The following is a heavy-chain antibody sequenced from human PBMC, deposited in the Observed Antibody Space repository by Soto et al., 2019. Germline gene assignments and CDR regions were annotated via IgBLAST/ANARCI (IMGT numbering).Heavy chain of an antibody. CDR2: INPNSGGT. J-gene: IGHJ4*02. CDR3: ASRQDTAMVRRSDY. CDR1: GYTFTGYY. D-gene: IGHD5-18*01. Sequence: ASVKVSCKASGYTFTGYYMHWVRQAPGQGLEWMGWINPNSGGTNYAQKFQGRVTMTRDTSISTAYVELSRLRSDDTAVYYCASRQDTAMVRRSDYWGQGTLVTVSS. V-gene: IGHV1-2*02.